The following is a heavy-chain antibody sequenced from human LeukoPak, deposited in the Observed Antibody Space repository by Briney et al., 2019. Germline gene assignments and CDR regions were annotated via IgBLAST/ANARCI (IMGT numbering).Heavy chain of an antibody. CDR1: GGSISSGGYY. Sequence: SETLSLTCTVSGGSISSGGYYWSWIRQHPGKGLEWIGYIYYSGSTYYNPSLKSRVTISVDTSKNRFSLKLSSVTAADTAVYYCARGAEYYYGSGSLDWFDPWGQGTLVTVSS. CDR3: ARGAEYYYGSGSLDWFDP. CDR2: IYYSGST. D-gene: IGHD3-10*01. V-gene: IGHV4-31*03. J-gene: IGHJ5*02.